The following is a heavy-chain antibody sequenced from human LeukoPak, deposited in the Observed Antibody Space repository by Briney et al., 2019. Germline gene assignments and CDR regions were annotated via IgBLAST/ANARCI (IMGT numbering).Heavy chain of an antibody. CDR2: IYYSGST. CDR1: GGSISSGDYY. D-gene: IGHD3-10*01. V-gene: IGHV4-30-4*01. CDR3: ARSSMVRGVISPGDDY. J-gene: IGHJ4*02. Sequence: SETLSLTCTVSGGSISSGDYYWSWIRQPPGKGLEWIGYIYYSGSTHYNPSLKSRVTISVDTSKNQFSLKLSSVTAADTAVYYCARSSMVRGVISPGDDYWGQGTLVTVSS.